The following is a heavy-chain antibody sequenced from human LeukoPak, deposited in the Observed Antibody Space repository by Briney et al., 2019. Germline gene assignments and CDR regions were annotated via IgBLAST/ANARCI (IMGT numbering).Heavy chain of an antibody. V-gene: IGHV1-2*02. J-gene: IGHJ4*02. CDR2: INPNSGGT. CDR3: ARDPVYGSGSYPRDY. Sequence: ASVEVSCKASGYTFTVYYMHWVRQAPGQGLEWMGWINPNSGGTNYAQKFQGRVTMTRDTSISTAYMELSRLRSDDTAVYYCARDPVYGSGSYPRDYWGQGTLVTVSS. CDR1: GYTFTVYY. D-gene: IGHD3-10*01.